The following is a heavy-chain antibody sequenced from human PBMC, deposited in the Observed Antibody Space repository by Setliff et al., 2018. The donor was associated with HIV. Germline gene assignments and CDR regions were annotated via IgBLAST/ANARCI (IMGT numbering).Heavy chain of an antibody. CDR1: GTSFSDYY. D-gene: IGHD5-12*01. V-gene: IGHV4-34*01. CDR3: ARGQLVLRGTNFYYTDV. Sequence: KPSETLSLTCAVYGTSFSDYYWTWIRQPPGKGLAWIGEVNHSGTTNYNTSLKSRVTISGDTAKKQFSLTLSSVTAADTAVYYCARGQLVLRGTNFYYTDVWGKGTSVTVSS. CDR2: VNHSGTT. J-gene: IGHJ6*03.